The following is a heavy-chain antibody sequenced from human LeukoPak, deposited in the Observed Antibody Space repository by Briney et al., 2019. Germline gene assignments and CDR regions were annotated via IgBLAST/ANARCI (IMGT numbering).Heavy chain of an antibody. J-gene: IGHJ6*03. Sequence: GASVKVSCKASGYTFTSYGISWVRQAPGQGLEWMGWISAYNGNTNYAQKLQGRVTMTTDTSTSTAYMELRSLRSDDTAVYYCARDVSYGDGFSYYYYMDVWGKGTTVTISS. CDR1: GYTFTSYG. CDR3: ARDVSYGDGFSYYYYMDV. V-gene: IGHV1-18*01. D-gene: IGHD4-17*01. CDR2: ISAYNGNT.